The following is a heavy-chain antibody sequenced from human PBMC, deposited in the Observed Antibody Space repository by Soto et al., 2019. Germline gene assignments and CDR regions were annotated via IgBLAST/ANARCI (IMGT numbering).Heavy chain of an antibody. V-gene: IGHV1-18*01. J-gene: IGHJ5*02. CDR3: ARDSGYSGHGGWFDP. CDR2: ISAYNGNT. D-gene: IGHD5-12*01. CDR1: GYTFTSYG. Sequence: ASVKVSCKASGYTFTSYGISWVRQAPGQGLEWMGWISAYNGNTNYAQKLQGRVTMTTDTSTSTAYMELRSLRSDDTAVYYCARDSGYSGHGGWFDPWGQGTLVTVSS.